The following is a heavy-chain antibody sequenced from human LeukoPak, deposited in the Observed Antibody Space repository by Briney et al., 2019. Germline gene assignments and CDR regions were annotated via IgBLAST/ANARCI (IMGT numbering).Heavy chain of an antibody. D-gene: IGHD2-21*02. V-gene: IGHV3-66*01. J-gene: IGHJ4*02. Sequence: GRSLRLSCAASGFSVISNYMSWVRQVPGKGLERVSTIYSDGSTYYADSVKGRFTISRDNSKNTLYLQMSSLRVEDTAVYYCARGYSSRAGTTDCCPLDYWGQGILVTVSS. CDR2: IYSDGST. CDR3: ARGYSSRAGTTDCCPLDY. CDR1: GFSVISNY.